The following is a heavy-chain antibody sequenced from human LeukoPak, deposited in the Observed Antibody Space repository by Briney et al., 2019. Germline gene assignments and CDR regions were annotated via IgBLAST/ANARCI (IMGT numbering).Heavy chain of an antibody. J-gene: IGHJ4*02. Sequence: PGGSLRLSCAASGFTFSSYAMSWVRQAPGKGLEWVSAISGSGGSTYYADSVKGRFTISRDNSKNTLYLQMNSLRAEDTAVYYCARPYYYGSGSYYHLDYWGQGTLVTVSS. CDR2: ISGSGGST. CDR3: ARPYYYGSGSYYHLDY. D-gene: IGHD3-10*01. V-gene: IGHV3-23*01. CDR1: GFTFSSYA.